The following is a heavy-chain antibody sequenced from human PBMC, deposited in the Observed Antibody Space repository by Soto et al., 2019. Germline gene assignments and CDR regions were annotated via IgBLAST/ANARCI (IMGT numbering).Heavy chain of an antibody. CDR3: ARDTLIAAAGPYYYSGMDV. V-gene: IGHV1-18*01. D-gene: IGHD6-13*01. Sequence: QVQLVQSGAEVKKPGASVKVSCKASGYTFTSYGISWVRQAPGQGLEWMGWISAYNGNTNYAQKLQGRVTMTTDTSTSTAYMERRSLRSDDTAVYYCARDTLIAAAGPYYYSGMDVWGQGTTVTVSS. J-gene: IGHJ6*02. CDR1: GYTFTSYG. CDR2: ISAYNGNT.